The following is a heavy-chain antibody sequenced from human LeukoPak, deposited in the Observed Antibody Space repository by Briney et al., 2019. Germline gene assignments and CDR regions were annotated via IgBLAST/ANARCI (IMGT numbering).Heavy chain of an antibody. CDR1: GGSFSGYY. Sequence: SETLSLTCAVYGGSFSGYYWSWIRQPPGKGLEWIGEINHSGSTNYNPSLKSRVTISVDTSKNQFSLKLSSVTAADSAVYYYARGPYAYYLDVWGKGTTVTVSS. D-gene: IGHD2-2*01. V-gene: IGHV4-34*01. CDR2: INHSGST. J-gene: IGHJ6*03. CDR3: ARGPYAYYLDV.